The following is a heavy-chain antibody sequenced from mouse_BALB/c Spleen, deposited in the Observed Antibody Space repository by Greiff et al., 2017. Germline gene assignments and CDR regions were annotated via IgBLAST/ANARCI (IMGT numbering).Heavy chain of an antibody. J-gene: IGHJ4*01. Sequence: QVQLKQSGPELVKPGASVKISCKASGYAFSSSWMNWVKQRPGQGLEWIGRIYPGDGDTNYNGKFKGKATLTADKSSSTAYMQLSSLTSVDSAVYFCARRGGGYAMDYWGQGTSVTVSS. CDR2: IYPGDGDT. CDR1: GYAFSSSW. V-gene: IGHV1-82*01. D-gene: IGHD6-1*01. CDR3: ARRGGGYAMDY.